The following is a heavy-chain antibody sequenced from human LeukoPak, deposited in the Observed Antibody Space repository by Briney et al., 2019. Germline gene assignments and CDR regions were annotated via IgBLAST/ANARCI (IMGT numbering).Heavy chain of an antibody. CDR1: GYSISSGYF. CDR3: ARTFQWLDDAFDI. J-gene: IGHJ3*02. D-gene: IGHD6-19*01. Sequence: SETLSLTCTVSGYSISSGYFWGWIRQPPGKGLEWIGSIYYSGSTYYNPSLKSRVTISVDTSKNQFSLKLSSVTAADTAVYYCARTFQWLDDAFDIWGQGTMVTVSS. V-gene: IGHV4-38-2*02. CDR2: IYYSGST.